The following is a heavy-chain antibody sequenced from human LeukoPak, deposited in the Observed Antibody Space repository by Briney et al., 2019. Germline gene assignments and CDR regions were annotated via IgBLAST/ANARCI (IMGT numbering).Heavy chain of an antibody. CDR3: ARLMTVEAAIPGAFDI. CDR2: IYYSGST. Sequence: SETLSLTCTVSGGSISSSSYYWGWIRQPPGKGLEWIGSIYYSGSTYYNPSLKSRVTISVDTSKNQFSLKLSSVTAADTAVYYCARLMTVEAAIPGAFDIWGQGTMVTVSS. D-gene: IGHD2-2*02. V-gene: IGHV4-39*01. CDR1: GGSISSSSYY. J-gene: IGHJ3*02.